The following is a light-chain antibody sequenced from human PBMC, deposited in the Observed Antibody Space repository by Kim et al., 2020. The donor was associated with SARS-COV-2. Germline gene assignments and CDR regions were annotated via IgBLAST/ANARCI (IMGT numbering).Light chain of an antibody. Sequence: PGPSVTISCSGTSSDFGGFNYVSWYQQHPGKAPKLIIYEVIKRPSGVPDRFSGSRSGYTASLTISGLQAEDEADYYCTTHGGFNYVFGTGTKVTVL. CDR2: EVI. V-gene: IGLV2-8*01. J-gene: IGLJ1*01. CDR3: TTHGGFNYV. CDR1: SSDFGGFNY.